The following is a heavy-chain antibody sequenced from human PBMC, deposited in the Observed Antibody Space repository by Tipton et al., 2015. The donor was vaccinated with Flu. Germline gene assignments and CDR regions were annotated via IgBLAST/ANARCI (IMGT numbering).Heavy chain of an antibody. V-gene: IGHV4-38-2*02. CDR2: IHYSGSP. Sequence: TLSLTCTVSGDSMRRDYFWGWIRQAPGKGLEWIGNIHYSGSPHYNPSLKSRVTISVDTSKNQFSLRLNSVTAADTAVYYCARDLTGDYDFWSGHGGFDPWGQGTLVTVSS. J-gene: IGHJ5*02. D-gene: IGHD3-3*01. CDR1: GDSMRRDYF. CDR3: ARDLTGDYDFWSGHGGFDP.